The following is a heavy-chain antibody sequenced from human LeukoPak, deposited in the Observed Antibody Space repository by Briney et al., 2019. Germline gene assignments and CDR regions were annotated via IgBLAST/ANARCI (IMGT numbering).Heavy chain of an antibody. CDR1: GGSISSSSYY. V-gene: IGHV4-39*01. CDR3: AISPLTWFDP. J-gene: IGHJ5*02. CDR2: IYYSGST. Sequence: SETLSLTCTVSGGSISSSSYYWGWIRQPPGKGLEWIGSIYYSGSTYYNPSLKGRVTISVDTSKNQFSLKLSSVTAADTAVYYCAISPLTWFDPWGQGTLVTVSS.